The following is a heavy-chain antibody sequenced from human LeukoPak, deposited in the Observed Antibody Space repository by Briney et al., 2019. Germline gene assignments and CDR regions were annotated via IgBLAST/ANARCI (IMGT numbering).Heavy chain of an antibody. V-gene: IGHV3-23*01. CDR2: ISGSGGST. CDR3: AKASSWLLHVGFDS. D-gene: IGHD6-13*01. CDR1: GFTFSSYA. Sequence: GGSLRLSCAASGFTFSSYAMYWVRQAPGKGLEWVSVISGSGGSTFYADSVKGRFTISRDNSKNTLYLHMNSLRAEDTAVYYCAKASSWLLHVGFDSWGQGTLVIVSS. J-gene: IGHJ4*02.